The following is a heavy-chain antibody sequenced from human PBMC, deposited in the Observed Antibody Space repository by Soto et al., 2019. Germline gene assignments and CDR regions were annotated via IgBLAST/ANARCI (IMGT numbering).Heavy chain of an antibody. Sequence: GSLRLTCATSGFTFSSYWMHWVRQVPGKGLLWVSRIDEYGNTINYADSVRGRFTISRDNARNTLYLEMNSLRAEDTALYYCTRDIGGKGAYWGPGTLVTVSS. CDR2: IDEYGNTI. D-gene: IGHD3-10*01. J-gene: IGHJ4*02. CDR3: TRDIGGKGAY. CDR1: GFTFSSYW. V-gene: IGHV3-74*01.